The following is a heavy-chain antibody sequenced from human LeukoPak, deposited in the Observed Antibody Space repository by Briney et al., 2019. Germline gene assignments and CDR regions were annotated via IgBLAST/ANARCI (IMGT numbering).Heavy chain of an antibody. J-gene: IGHJ4*02. CDR1: GFTFNDYN. Sequence: PGGSLSLSCAASGFTFNDYNMNCGPQAPGGGLEWVSYISSSSSAMYYAASVKGRFAISRDNVKNSLFLQMNSLRAEDTAVYYCATIYGDYGYWGQGTLVTVSS. CDR3: ATIYGDYGY. CDR2: ISSSSSAM. V-gene: IGHV3-48*01. D-gene: IGHD4-17*01.